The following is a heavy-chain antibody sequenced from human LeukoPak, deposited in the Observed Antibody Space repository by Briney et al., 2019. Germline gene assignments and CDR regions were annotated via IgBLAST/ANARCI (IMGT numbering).Heavy chain of an antibody. Sequence: GGPLRLSCAASGFTFSSYSMNWVRQAPGKGLEWVSYISAISSSSTYYADSVKGRFTISRDNAKNSLYLQMNSLRAEDTAVYYCAKLGGIVVVTAIPFWGQGTLVTVSS. CDR1: GFTFSSYS. J-gene: IGHJ4*02. V-gene: IGHV3-48*04. CDR3: AKLGGIVVVTAIPF. CDR2: ISAISSSST. D-gene: IGHD2-21*02.